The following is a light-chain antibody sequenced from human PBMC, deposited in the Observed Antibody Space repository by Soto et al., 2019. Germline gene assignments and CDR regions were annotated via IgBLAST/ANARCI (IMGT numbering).Light chain of an antibody. J-gene: IGKJ4*01. CDR1: QSLNIY. Sequence: EIVMTQSPATLSVSPGERATLSCRASQSLNIYLAWYQQKPGQAPRLLIFGASSRATGIPARFSGSGSGTEFNLTISSLQSEDFAVYFCQQYDDWLRLTFGGGTKVEIK. CDR3: QQYDDWLRLT. CDR2: GAS. V-gene: IGKV3D-15*01.